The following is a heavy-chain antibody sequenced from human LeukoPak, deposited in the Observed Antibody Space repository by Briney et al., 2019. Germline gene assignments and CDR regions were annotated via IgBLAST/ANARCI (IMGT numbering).Heavy chain of an antibody. Sequence: SSETLSLTCTVSGGSISSSSYSWGWIRQPPGKGLEWIGSIYYSGSTYYKPSLKSRVTISVDTSKNQFSLKLSSVTAADTAVYYCATTIGDAFDIWGQGTMVTVSS. CDR2: IYYSGST. V-gene: IGHV4-39*01. CDR3: ATTIGDAFDI. D-gene: IGHD3-9*01. CDR1: GGSISSSSYS. J-gene: IGHJ3*02.